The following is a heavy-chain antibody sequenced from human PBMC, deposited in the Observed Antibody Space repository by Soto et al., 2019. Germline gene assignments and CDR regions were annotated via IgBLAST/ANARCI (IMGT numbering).Heavy chain of an antibody. CDR1: GGSFSGYY. CDR3: ARGYYYDSSGYYGPLYY. V-gene: IGHV4-34*01. J-gene: IGHJ4*02. Sequence: PSETLSLTCAVYGGSFSGYYWSWIRQPPGKGLEWIGEINHSGSTNYNPSLKSRVTISVDTPKNQYSLKLSSVTAADTAVYYCARGYYYDSSGYYGPLYYWGQGTLVTVSS. D-gene: IGHD3-22*01. CDR2: INHSGST.